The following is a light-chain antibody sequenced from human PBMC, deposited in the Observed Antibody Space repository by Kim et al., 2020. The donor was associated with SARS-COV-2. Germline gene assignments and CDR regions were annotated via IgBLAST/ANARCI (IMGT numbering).Light chain of an antibody. CDR3: RKYYSDPS. Sequence: IQMTQSPSSLSASVGDRVTITCRASQDISNYLAWYQQKPGKVPKLLFYAASTLQSGLPSRFSAAGSGTDFTLTISSLQPEDVATYYCRKYYSDPSFGQGAKVDIK. J-gene: IGKJ1*01. V-gene: IGKV1-27*01. CDR1: QDISNY. CDR2: AAS.